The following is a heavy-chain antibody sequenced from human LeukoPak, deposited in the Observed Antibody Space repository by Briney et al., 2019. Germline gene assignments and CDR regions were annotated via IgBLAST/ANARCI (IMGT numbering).Heavy chain of an antibody. V-gene: IGHV4-34*01. D-gene: IGHD5-18*01. CDR1: GGSFSGYY. Sequence: PSETLSLTCAVYGGSFSGYYWSWIRQPPGKGLEWIGEINHSGSTNYNPSLKSRVTISVDTSKNQFSLKLSSVTAADTAVYYCARAGSYGYKDPRNFDHWGQGTLVTVSS. J-gene: IGHJ4*02. CDR2: INHSGST. CDR3: ARAGSYGYKDPRNFDH.